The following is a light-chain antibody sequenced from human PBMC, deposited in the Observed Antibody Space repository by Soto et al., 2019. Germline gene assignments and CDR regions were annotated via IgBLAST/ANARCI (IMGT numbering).Light chain of an antibody. Sequence: EIVMTQSPATLSVSPGERATLSCRASQSVSSNLAWYQQKPGQAPRLVIYGASTRATGIPARFSGSGSGTEFTLTIRSLQSEDFAVYYCQQYNNWPLWTFGQGTKVQIK. CDR2: GAS. CDR3: QQYNNWPLWT. CDR1: QSVSSN. J-gene: IGKJ1*01. V-gene: IGKV3-15*01.